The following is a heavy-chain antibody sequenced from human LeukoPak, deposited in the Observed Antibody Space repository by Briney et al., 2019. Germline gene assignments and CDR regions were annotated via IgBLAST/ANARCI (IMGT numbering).Heavy chain of an antibody. CDR1: GYSLSSGYY. J-gene: IGHJ4*02. Sequence: PSETLSLTCAVSGYSLSSGYYWGWIRQPPGKGLEWIGSIYHSGSTYYNPSLKSRVTISVDTSKNQFSLKLSSVTAADTAVYYCANGELLPERFDYWGQGTLVTVSS. CDR3: ANGELLPERFDY. D-gene: IGHD3-10*01. V-gene: IGHV4-38-2*01. CDR2: IYHSGST.